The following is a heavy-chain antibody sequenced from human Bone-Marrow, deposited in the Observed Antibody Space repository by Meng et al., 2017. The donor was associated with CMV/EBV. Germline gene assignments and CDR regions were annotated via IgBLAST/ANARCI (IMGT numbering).Heavy chain of an antibody. D-gene: IGHD5-24*01. CDR3: ARAQMATITAFDY. Sequence: SETLSLTCTVSGASISTYYWSWIRQPPGKGLEWIGYIYYSGTTNYNPSLKSRVTISVDTSKNQFSLKLSSVTAADTAVYYCARAQMATITAFDYWGQGTLVTVSS. CDR1: GASISTYY. J-gene: IGHJ4*02. V-gene: IGHV4-59*01. CDR2: IYYSGTT.